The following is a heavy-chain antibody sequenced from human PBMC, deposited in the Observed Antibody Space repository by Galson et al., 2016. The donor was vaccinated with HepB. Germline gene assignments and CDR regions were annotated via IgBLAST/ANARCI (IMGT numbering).Heavy chain of an antibody. V-gene: IGHV3-23*01. D-gene: IGHD2-2*01. Sequence: SLRLSCAASGFTFNNYGMTWVRQAPGKGLEVVSSSSRSGDRTDYADSVKGRFIISRDNTKNTQSLQMNSLRAEDTAVYYCVQGSTAPAVWGKGTTVTVSS. CDR2: SSRSGDRT. CDR3: VQGSTAPAV. J-gene: IGHJ6*04. CDR1: GFTFNNYG.